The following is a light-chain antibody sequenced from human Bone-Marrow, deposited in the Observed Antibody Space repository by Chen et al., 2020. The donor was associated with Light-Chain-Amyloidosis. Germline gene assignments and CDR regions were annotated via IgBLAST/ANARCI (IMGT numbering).Light chain of an antibody. V-gene: IGLV2-23*01. J-gene: IGLJ3*02. CDR2: WDF. CDR1: NNHL. Sequence: QPALSQPASVSGSPGQSITISCTGENNHLAFCSQHHSGQAPKLILYWDFRRPSGISDRFSGSKSGNTASMTISGLQNEDEAHYYCCSYTGSATWVFGGGTKLTVL. CDR3: CSYTGSATWV.